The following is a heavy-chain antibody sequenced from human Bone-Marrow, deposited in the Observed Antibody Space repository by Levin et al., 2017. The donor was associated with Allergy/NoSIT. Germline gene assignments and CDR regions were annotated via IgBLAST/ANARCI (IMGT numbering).Heavy chain of an antibody. CDR2: ISDDGSMQ. J-gene: IGHJ4*02. D-gene: IGHD2/OR15-2a*01. CDR1: GFSFGAYG. Sequence: QAGGSLRLSCVASGFSFGAYGVHWVRQAPGKGLEWVAVISDDGSMQYYTDSVKGRFTISRDNSKDTLYLQMNGLTTEDTAVYYCARDSRVTFYDFWGQGTLVSVSS. CDR3: ARDSRVTFYDF. V-gene: IGHV3-30-3*01.